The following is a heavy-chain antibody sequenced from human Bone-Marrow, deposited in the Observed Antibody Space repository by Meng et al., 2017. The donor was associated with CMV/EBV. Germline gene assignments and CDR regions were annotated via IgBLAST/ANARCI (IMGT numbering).Heavy chain of an antibody. D-gene: IGHD1-7*01. V-gene: IGHV3-9*01. J-gene: IGHJ4*02. CDR3: AIGLELRH. CDR2: ISWNSGSI. Sequence: SLKISCAASGFTFDDYAMHWVRQAPGKGLEWVSGISWNSGSIGYADSVKGRFTISRDNAKNSLYLQMNSLRAEDTALYYCAIGLELRHCGQGTLVTVSS. CDR1: GFTFDDYA.